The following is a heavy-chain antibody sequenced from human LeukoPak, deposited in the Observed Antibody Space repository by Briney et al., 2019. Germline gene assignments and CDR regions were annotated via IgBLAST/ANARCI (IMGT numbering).Heavy chain of an antibody. D-gene: IGHD6-19*01. J-gene: IGHJ5*02. V-gene: IGHV1-2*02. CDR2: INPNSGGK. CDR1: GYTFTGYY. Sequence: ASVKVSCKASGYTFTGYYMHWVRQAPGQGLEWMGWINPNSGGKNYAQKFQGRVTMTRDTSISTAYMELSRLRSDDTAVYYCARADSGWYGNWFDPWGQGTLVTVSS. CDR3: ARADSGWYGNWFDP.